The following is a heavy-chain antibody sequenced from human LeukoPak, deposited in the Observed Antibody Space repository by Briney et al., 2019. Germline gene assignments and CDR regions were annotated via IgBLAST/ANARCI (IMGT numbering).Heavy chain of an antibody. J-gene: IGHJ4*02. CDR3: ARDKRYYDSSGYYLYYFDY. CDR2: IYSDGTT. CDR1: GFTVITNY. Sequence: QSGGSLRLSCAASGFTVITNYMSWVRQAPGEGLEWVSVIYSDGTTHYADSVKGRFTISRDNSKNTLYLQMSSLRAEDTAVYFCARDKRYYDSSGYYLYYFDYWGQGTLVTVSS. D-gene: IGHD3-22*01. V-gene: IGHV3-66*01.